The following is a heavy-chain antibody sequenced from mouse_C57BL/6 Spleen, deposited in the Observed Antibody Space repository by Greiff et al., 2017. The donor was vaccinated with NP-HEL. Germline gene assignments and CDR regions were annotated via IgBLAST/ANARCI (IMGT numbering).Heavy chain of an antibody. CDR2: IYPGSGST. J-gene: IGHJ1*03. CDR1: GYTFTSYW. D-gene: IGHD2-2*01. V-gene: IGHV1-55*01. CDR3: ARGTYGNDGWYFDV. Sequence: VQLQQPGAELVKPGASVKMSCKASGYTFTSYWITWVKQRPGQGLEWIGDIYPGSGSTNYNEKFKSKATLTVDTSSSTAYMQLSSLTSEDSAVYYCARGTYGNDGWYFDVWGTGTTVTVSS.